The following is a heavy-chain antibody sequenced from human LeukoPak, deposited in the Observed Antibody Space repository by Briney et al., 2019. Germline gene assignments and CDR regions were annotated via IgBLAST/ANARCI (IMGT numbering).Heavy chain of an antibody. CDR1: GFTFSTYW. D-gene: IGHD3-3*01. CDR3: ARDLVRDYDFWSGYYLYGMDV. J-gene: IGHJ6*02. CDR2: ISSSGSTI. V-gene: IGHV3-11*01. Sequence: GGSLRLSCSASGFTFSTYWMSWIRQAPGKGLEWVSYISSSGSTIYYADSVKGRFTISRDNAKNSLYLQMNSLRAEDTAVYYCARDLVRDYDFWSGYYLYGMDVWGQGTTVTVSS.